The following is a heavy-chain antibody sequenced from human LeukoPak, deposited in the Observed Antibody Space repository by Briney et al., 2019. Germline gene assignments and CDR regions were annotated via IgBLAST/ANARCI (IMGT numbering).Heavy chain of an antibody. J-gene: IGHJ4*02. D-gene: IGHD2-21*01. CDR2: IYTSGST. Sequence: PETLSLTCTVSGGSISSYYWSWIRQPAGKGLVWFGRIYTSGSTNSNPSLKSRVTMSVDTSKNQFSLKLSSVTAADTAVYYCARSDWYYFDYWGQGTLVTVSS. V-gene: IGHV4-4*07. CDR1: GGSISSYY. CDR3: ARSDWYYFDY.